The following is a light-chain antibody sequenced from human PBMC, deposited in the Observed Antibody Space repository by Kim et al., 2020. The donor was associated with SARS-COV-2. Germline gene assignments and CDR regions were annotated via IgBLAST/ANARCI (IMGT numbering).Light chain of an antibody. J-gene: IGKJ2*01. CDR1: QNVSNY. CDR3: QQFGSSPGT. V-gene: IGKV3-20*01. Sequence: SLSPGERATPSCRASQNVSNYLAWYQQKRGQTPRLLIYGASSRATGFPDRFSGSGSGTDFTLTISRLEPEDFAVYYCQQFGSSPGTFGQGTKLEI. CDR2: GAS.